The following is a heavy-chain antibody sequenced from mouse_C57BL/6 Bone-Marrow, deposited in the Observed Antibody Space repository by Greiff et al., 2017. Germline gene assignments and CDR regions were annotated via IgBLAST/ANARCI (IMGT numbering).Heavy chain of an antibody. Sequence: DVMLVESGGGLVQPGGSLKLSCAASGFTFSDYYMYWVRQTPENRLEWVAYISNGGGSTYYPDTVKGRFTISRDNAKNTLYLQMSRLKSEDTAMYYCARHGLYYAMDYWGQGTSGTVSS. V-gene: IGHV5-12*01. CDR1: GFTFSDYY. CDR2: ISNGGGST. J-gene: IGHJ4*01. D-gene: IGHD2-13*01. CDR3: ARHGLYYAMDY.